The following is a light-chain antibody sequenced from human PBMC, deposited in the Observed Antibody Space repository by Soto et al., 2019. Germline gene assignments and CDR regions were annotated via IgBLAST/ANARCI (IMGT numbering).Light chain of an antibody. V-gene: IGKV4-1*01. J-gene: IGKJ2*01. CDR1: QSVLYSSNNKNY. Sequence: DIVMTQSPDPLAVSLGERATINCRSSQSVLYSSNNKNYLAWYQQRPRQPPKLLIYWASTRESGVPDRFNGSGSGTDFTLTVTSLQAEDVAVYYCQQYYSSPYTFGQGTKLEIK. CDR2: WAS. CDR3: QQYYSSPYT.